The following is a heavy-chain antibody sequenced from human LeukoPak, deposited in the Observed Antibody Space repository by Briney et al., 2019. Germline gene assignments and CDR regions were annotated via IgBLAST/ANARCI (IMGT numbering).Heavy chain of an antibody. CDR1: GGTFSSYA. Sequence: ASVKVSCKASGGTFSSYAISWVRQAPGQGLEWMGRIIPILGIANYAQKFQGRVTITADKSTSTAYMELSSLRSEDTAVYYCARAQHYYGSGSYYNVHYYYGMDVWGQGTTVTVSS. D-gene: IGHD3-10*01. J-gene: IGHJ6*02. V-gene: IGHV1-69*04. CDR2: IIPILGIA. CDR3: ARAQHYYGSGSYYNVHYYYGMDV.